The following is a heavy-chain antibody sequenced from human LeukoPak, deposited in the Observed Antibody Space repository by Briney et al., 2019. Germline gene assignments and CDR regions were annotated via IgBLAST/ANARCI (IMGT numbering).Heavy chain of an antibody. V-gene: IGHV1-8*01. CDR3: ARLRSASFYYYYGMDV. Sequence: ASVKVSCKASGYTFTSYDISWVRQATGQGLEWMGWMNPNSGNTGYAQKFQGRVTMTRNTSISTAYMELSSLRSEDTAVYYCARLRSASFYYYYGMDVWGQGTTVTVSS. D-gene: IGHD2-2*01. J-gene: IGHJ6*02. CDR2: MNPNSGNT. CDR1: GYTFTSYD.